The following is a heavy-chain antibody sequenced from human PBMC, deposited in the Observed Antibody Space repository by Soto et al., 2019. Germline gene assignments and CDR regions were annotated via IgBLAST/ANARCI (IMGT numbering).Heavy chain of an antibody. CDR1: GYTFTGYG. Sequence: QAQLVQSGGELKKSGASVKVSCKASGYTFTGYGVSWVRQAPGQRLEWIGWISTQNGNTNFAQRVQGRVTLTTDTPTSTAKMDPRRLSYVDAAVYYCARRTTGDRSHYYMDFWGQGTTVTVS. CDR3: ARRTTGDRSHYYMDF. CDR2: ISTQNGNT. V-gene: IGHV1-18*04. J-gene: IGHJ6*03.